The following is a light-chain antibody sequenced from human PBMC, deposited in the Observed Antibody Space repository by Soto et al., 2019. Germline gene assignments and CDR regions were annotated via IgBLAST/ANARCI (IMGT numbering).Light chain of an antibody. Sequence: DIQMTQSPSSLSASVGERVTFTCQASQDISNHLNWYQQKPGKAPKLLINDASNLETGVPSRFSGSGSGTDFTFTISSLQPEDIATYYCQQYDSLVTFGGGTKVEI. CDR2: DAS. CDR3: QQYDSLVT. V-gene: IGKV1-33*01. CDR1: QDISNH. J-gene: IGKJ4*01.